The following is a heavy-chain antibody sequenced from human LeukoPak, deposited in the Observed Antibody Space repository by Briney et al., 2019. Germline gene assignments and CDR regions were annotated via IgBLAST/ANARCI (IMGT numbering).Heavy chain of an antibody. CDR1: GGTFSSYA. CDR2: IIPIFGTA. CDR3: AGTIRTGEWELLLFDY. D-gene: IGHD1-26*01. Sequence: ASVKVSCKASGGTFSSYAISWVRQAPGQGLEWMGGIIPIFGTANYAQKFQGRVTITADESTSTAYMELSSLRSEDTAVYYCAGTIRTGEWELLLFDYWGQGTLVTVSS. V-gene: IGHV1-69*13. J-gene: IGHJ4*02.